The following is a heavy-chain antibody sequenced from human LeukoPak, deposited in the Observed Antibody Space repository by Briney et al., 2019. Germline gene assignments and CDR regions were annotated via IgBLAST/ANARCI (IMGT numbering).Heavy chain of an antibody. V-gene: IGHV3-15*01. CDR3: TTVSRFLEWLLADY. CDR1: GFTFSNAW. D-gene: IGHD3-3*01. Sequence: GGSLRLSCAASGFTFSNAWMSWVRQAPGKGLEWVGRIKSKTDGGTTDYAAPVKGRFTISRDDSKNTLYLQMNSLKTEDTAVHYCTTVSRFLEWLLADYWGQGTLVTVSS. CDR2: IKSKTDGGTT. J-gene: IGHJ4*02.